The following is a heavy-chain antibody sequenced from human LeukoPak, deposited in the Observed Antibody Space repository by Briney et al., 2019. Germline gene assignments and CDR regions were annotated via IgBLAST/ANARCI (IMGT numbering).Heavy chain of an antibody. V-gene: IGHV1-2*06. CDR2: INPNSGGT. Sequence: GASVKVSCKASGYIFTDYYMHWVRQAPGQELGWMGRINPNSGGTNYAQKFQGRVTMTRDTSISTAYMELSRLRSDDTAVYYCASADYYDSSGYSYPFDYWGQGTLVTVSS. CDR1: GYIFTDYY. J-gene: IGHJ4*02. D-gene: IGHD3-22*01. CDR3: ASADYYDSSGYSYPFDY.